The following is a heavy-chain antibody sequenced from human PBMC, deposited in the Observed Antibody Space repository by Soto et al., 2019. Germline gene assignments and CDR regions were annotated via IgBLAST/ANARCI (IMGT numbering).Heavy chain of an antibody. CDR1: GFTFSNAW. J-gene: IGHJ6*02. Sequence: GGSLRLSCAASGFTFSNAWMSWVRQAPGKGLEWVGRIKRKSDGGTTDYAAPVKGRFTISRDDSKNTLYLQMNSLKTEDTAVYYCARGLSYYYYGMDVWGQGTTVTVSS. V-gene: IGHV3-15*01. CDR2: IKRKSDGGTT. CDR3: ARGLSYYYYGMDV.